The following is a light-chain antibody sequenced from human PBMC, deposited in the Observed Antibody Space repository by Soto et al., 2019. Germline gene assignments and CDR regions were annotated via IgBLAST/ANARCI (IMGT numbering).Light chain of an antibody. CDR2: SDT. CDR1: SSNLGAGHN. J-gene: IGLJ3*02. CDR3: QSYDNSLNGVV. Sequence: QSVLMQPPSVSGAPGQGVAISCTGTSSNLGAGHNVHWYQQLPGTVPKLLIYSDTNRPSGVPDRFSASKSGTSAVLAITGLQAEDEADYFCQSYDNSLNGVVFGGGTKLTVL. V-gene: IGLV1-40*01.